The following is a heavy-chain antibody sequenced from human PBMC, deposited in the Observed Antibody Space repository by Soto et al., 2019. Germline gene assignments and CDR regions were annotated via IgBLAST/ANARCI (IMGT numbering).Heavy chain of an antibody. CDR3: VRHGGEYSGYEYDY. V-gene: IGHV4-39*01. J-gene: IGHJ4*02. CDR1: GGSISSSSYY. Sequence: SETLSLTCTVSGGSISSSSYYWGWIRQPPGKGLEWIGSIYYSGSTYHNPSLKSRVTISVDTSKNQFSLKLSSVTAADTAVYYCVRHGGEYSGYEYDYWGQGTLVTVSS. CDR2: IYYSGST. D-gene: IGHD5-12*01.